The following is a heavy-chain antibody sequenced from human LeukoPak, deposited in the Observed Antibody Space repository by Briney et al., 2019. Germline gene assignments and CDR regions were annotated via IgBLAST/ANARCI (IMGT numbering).Heavy chain of an antibody. Sequence: GGSQRLSCTASGFTFGDYAMSWFRQAPGKGLEWVGFIRSKAYGGTTEYAASVKGRFTISRDDSKSIAYLQMNSLKTEDTAVYYCTRAEPAITMVRGVIRPHKGPSFDYWGQGTLVTVSS. D-gene: IGHD3-10*01. V-gene: IGHV3-49*03. J-gene: IGHJ4*02. CDR3: TRAEPAITMVRGVIRPHKGPSFDY. CDR2: IRSKAYGGTT. CDR1: GFTFGDYA.